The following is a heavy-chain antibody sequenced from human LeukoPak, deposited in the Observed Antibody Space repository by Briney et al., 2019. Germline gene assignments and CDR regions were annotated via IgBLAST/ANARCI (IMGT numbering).Heavy chain of an antibody. D-gene: IGHD6-13*01. J-gene: IGHJ4*02. CDR3: ATGGGAAGN. CDR1: GGTFSSYA. Sequence: ASVKVSCKASGGTFSSYAISWVRQAPGQGLEWMGGFDPEDGETIYAQKFQGRVTMTEDTSTDTAYMELSSLRSEDTAVYYCATGGGAAGNWGQGTLVTVSS. CDR2: FDPEDGET. V-gene: IGHV1-24*01.